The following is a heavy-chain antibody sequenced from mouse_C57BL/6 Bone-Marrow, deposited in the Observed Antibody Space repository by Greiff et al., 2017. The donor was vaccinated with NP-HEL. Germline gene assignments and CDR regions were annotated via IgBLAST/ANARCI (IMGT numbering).Heavy chain of an antibody. CDR2: IYPGSGST. CDR1: GYTFTSYW. J-gene: IGHJ2*01. CDR3: ARRSTTVVDYFDY. Sequence: QVQLQQPGAELVKPGASVKMSCKASGYTFTSYWITWVKQRPGQGLEWIGDIYPGSGSTNYNEKFKSKATLTVDTSSSTAYMQLSSLTTKDSTVYYCARRSTTVVDYFDYWGQGTTLTVSS. D-gene: IGHD1-1*01. V-gene: IGHV1-55*01.